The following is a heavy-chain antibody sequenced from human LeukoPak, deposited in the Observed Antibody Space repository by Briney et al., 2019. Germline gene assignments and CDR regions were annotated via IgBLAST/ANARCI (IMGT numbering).Heavy chain of an antibody. CDR2: IYYSGST. CDR3: ARKGDGYNYYFDY. Sequence: PSETLSLTCTVSGGSISSSSYYWGWIRQPPGKGLEWIGSIYYSGSTYYNPSLKSRVTISVDTSENQFSLKLSSVTAADTAVYYCARKGDGYNYYFDYWGQGTLVTVSS. J-gene: IGHJ4*02. D-gene: IGHD5-24*01. CDR1: GGSISSSSYY. V-gene: IGHV4-39*01.